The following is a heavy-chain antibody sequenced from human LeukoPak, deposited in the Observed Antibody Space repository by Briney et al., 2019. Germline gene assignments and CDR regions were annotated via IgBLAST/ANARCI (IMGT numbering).Heavy chain of an antibody. Sequence: GGSLRLSCAASGFTLSPYSMNWIRQAPGKGLEWVSSISSSSSYIYYADAVKGRFTISRDNAKNSLYLQMNSLRAEDTAVYYCARIYDYDAFDIWGQGTMVTVSS. D-gene: IGHD2/OR15-2a*01. CDR1: GFTLSPYS. CDR3: ARIYDYDAFDI. J-gene: IGHJ3*02. CDR2: ISSSSSYI. V-gene: IGHV3-21*01.